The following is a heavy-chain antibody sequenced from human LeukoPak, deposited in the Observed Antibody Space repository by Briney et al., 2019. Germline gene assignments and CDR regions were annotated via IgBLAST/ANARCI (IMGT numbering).Heavy chain of an antibody. CDR2: IKQDGSEK. J-gene: IGHJ4*02. Sequence: GGSLRLSCAAPGFTFSSYWMSWVRQAPGKGLEWVANIKQDGSEKYYVDSVKGRFTISRDNAKNSLYLQMNSLRAEDTAVYYCARARSRTGHFDYWGQGTLVTVSS. CDR1: GFTFSSYW. V-gene: IGHV3-7*01. D-gene: IGHD1-14*01. CDR3: ARARSRTGHFDY.